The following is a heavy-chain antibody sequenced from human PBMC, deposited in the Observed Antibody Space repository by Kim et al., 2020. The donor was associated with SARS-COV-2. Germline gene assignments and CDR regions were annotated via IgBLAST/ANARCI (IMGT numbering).Heavy chain of an antibody. CDR2: ISSSSSYT. J-gene: IGHJ4*02. CDR3: ARVGINIVATTYSSGWSEDY. D-gene: IGHD6-19*01. CDR1: GFTFSDYY. Sequence: GGSLRLSCAASGFTFSDYYMSWIRQAPGKGLEWVSYISSSSSYTNYADSVKGRFTISRDNAKNSLYLQMNSLRAEDTAVYYCARVGINIVATTYSSGWSEDYWGQGTLVTVSS. V-gene: IGHV3-11*05.